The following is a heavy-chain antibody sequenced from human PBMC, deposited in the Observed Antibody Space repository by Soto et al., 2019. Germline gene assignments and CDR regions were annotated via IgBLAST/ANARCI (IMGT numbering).Heavy chain of an antibody. CDR3: ARRLGFSGVGPSTSNWFDP. D-gene: IGHD1-26*01. Sequence: PGGSLRLSCAASGFTFSDYYMSWMRQAPGKGLEWLSYISSSGNTIYYATSVKGRFTISRDNAKNSLSLQMNSLTAEDTAVYYCARRLGFSGVGPSTSNWFDPWGQGTLVTAPQ. V-gene: IGHV3-11*01. CDR1: GFTFSDYY. CDR2: ISSSGNTI. J-gene: IGHJ5*02.